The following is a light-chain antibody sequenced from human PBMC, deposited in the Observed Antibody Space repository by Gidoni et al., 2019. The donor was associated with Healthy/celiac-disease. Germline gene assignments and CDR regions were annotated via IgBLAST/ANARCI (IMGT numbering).Light chain of an antibody. Sequence: SALTQPASVSWSPGQSITIACTGTSSDVGGYNYVSLYQQPPGKAPKLMIDEVSNRPSGVSNRFSGSKSGNTASLTISGLQAEDEADYYCSSYTSSSTRVFGGGTKLTVL. J-gene: IGLJ2*01. CDR2: EVS. CDR3: SSYTSSSTRV. V-gene: IGLV2-14*01. CDR1: SSDVGGYNY.